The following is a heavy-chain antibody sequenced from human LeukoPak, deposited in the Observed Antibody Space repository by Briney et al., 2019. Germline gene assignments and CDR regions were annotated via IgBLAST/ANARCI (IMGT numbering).Heavy chain of an antibody. J-gene: IGHJ4*02. CDR2: ISGSGGST. Sequence: PGGSLRLSCAASGFTFSSYAMSWVRQAPGKELEWVSAISGSGGSTYYADSVKGRFTISRDNSKNTLYLQMNSLRAEDTAVYYCARDTSKLAAAGAVVFDYWGQGTLVTVSS. D-gene: IGHD6-13*01. V-gene: IGHV3-23*01. CDR1: GFTFSSYA. CDR3: ARDTSKLAAAGAVVFDY.